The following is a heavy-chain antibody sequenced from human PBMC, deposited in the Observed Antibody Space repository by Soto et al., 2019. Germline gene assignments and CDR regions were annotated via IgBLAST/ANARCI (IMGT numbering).Heavy chain of an antibody. Sequence: PSETLSLTCTVSGGSISSYYWSWIRQPPGKGLEWIGYIYYSGSTNYNPSLKSRVTISVDTSKNQFSLYLQMNSLRVEDTAVYYCAKVGFPYSYGYLFYYWGQGTLVTVSS. CDR1: GGSISSYY. J-gene: IGHJ4*02. CDR3: AKVGFPYSYGYLFYY. V-gene: IGHV4-59*12. D-gene: IGHD5-18*01. CDR2: IYYSGST.